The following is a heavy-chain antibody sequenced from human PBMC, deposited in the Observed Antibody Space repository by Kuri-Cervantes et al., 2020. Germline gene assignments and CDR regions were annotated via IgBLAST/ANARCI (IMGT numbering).Heavy chain of an antibody. J-gene: IGHJ4*02. V-gene: IGHV3-30*03. CDR1: GFTFSSYG. Sequence: GGSLRLSCAASGFTFSSYGMQWVRQAPGKGLEWVAVISSGGRIQHYADSVKGRFTISRDNAKNSLYLQMNSLRADDTAVYYCARDVTSFGVVTRYFDFWGQGTLVTVSS. D-gene: IGHD3-3*01. CDR2: ISSGGRIQ. CDR3: ARDVTSFGVVTRYFDF.